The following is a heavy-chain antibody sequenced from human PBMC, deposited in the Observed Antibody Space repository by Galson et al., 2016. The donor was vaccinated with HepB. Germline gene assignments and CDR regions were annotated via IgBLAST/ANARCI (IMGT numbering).Heavy chain of an antibody. Sequence: QSGAEVKKPGESLQISCKGSGYSFTSYWIGWVRQMPGKGLEWMGIIYPGDSDTRYSPSFKGQVTISADNSSSTAYLPWGSLKASDTAMYYCATHDYGDPLDYWGQGTLVTVSS. CDR1: GYSFTSYW. V-gene: IGHV5-51*01. CDR3: ATHDYGDPLDY. J-gene: IGHJ4*02. CDR2: IYPGDSDT. D-gene: IGHD4-17*01.